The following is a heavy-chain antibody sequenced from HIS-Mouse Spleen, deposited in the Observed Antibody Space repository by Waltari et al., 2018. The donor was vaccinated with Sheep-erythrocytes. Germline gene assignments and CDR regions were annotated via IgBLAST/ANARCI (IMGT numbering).Heavy chain of an antibody. V-gene: IGHV4-34*01. CDR2: INHSGST. CDR1: GGSFSGYY. D-gene: IGHD4-17*01. Sequence: QVQLQQWGAGLLKPSETLSLTCAVYGGSFSGYYWSWIRQPPGKGLEWIGVINHSGSTNFNPSLKSRVTISVDTSKNQFSLELSSVTAADTAVYYCARGQVTTHAVDIWGQGTMVTVSS. J-gene: IGHJ3*02. CDR3: ARGQVTTHAVDI.